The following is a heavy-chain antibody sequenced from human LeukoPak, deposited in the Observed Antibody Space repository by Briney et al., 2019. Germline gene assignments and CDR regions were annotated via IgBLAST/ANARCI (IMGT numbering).Heavy chain of an antibody. CDR2: IYKTGST. D-gene: IGHD3-22*01. Sequence: SETLSLTCSVSGDSISSSRHYWAWIRQPPESGPEWIGSIYKTGSTYFNPPLKSRLTMSVDASNNQFSMQLRSVSAADAAVYYCARSGYYYDSSGYYYVFDYWGQGTLVTVSP. V-gene: IGHV4-39*07. CDR3: ARSGYYYDSSGYYYVFDY. J-gene: IGHJ4*02. CDR1: GDSISSSRHY.